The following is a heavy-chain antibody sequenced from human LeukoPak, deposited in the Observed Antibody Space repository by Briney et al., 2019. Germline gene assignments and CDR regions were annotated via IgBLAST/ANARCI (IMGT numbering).Heavy chain of an antibody. Sequence: GGSLRLSCAASGFTFSSYAMSWVRQAPGEGLEWVSVISGSGSSTYYADSVKGRFTISRDNSKNTLYLQMNSLRAEDTAVYYCAKDYRYSGSYPSGDYWGQGTLVTVSS. J-gene: IGHJ4*02. D-gene: IGHD1-26*01. CDR3: AKDYRYSGSYPSGDY. V-gene: IGHV3-23*01. CDR2: ISGSGSST. CDR1: GFTFSSYA.